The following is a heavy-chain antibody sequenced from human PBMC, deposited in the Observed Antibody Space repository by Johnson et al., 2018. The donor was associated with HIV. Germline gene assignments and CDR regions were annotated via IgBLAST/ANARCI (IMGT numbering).Heavy chain of an antibody. J-gene: IGHJ3*01. CDR2: ISYDGSYK. CDR1: GFTFSAYG. CDR3: AKGATRYKTDGSKHDGAFDV. Sequence: QVQLVESGGGVVQPGRSLRLSCAASGFTFSAYGMHWVRQAPGQGLEWVAVISYDGSYKYYADSVKGRFTISRDNSKNTLYLQMNSLRTEDTAMYYCAKGATRYKTDGSKHDGAFDVCGQGTMVTVSS. D-gene: IGHD1-26*01. V-gene: IGHV3-30*18.